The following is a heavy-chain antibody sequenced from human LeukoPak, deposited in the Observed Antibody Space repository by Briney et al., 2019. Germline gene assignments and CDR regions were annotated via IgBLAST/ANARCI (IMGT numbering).Heavy chain of an antibody. CDR3: ARDWGPRGPDFSPDNWFDP. D-gene: IGHD3-16*01. J-gene: IGHJ5*02. Sequence: PSGTLSLTCAVSGGSISSYYWSWIRQPAGKGLEWIGRIYTSGSTNYNPSLKSRVTMSVDTSKNQFSLKLSSVTAADTAVYYCARDWGPRGPDFSPDNWFDPWGQGTLVTVSS. V-gene: IGHV4-4*07. CDR1: GGSISSYY. CDR2: IYTSGST.